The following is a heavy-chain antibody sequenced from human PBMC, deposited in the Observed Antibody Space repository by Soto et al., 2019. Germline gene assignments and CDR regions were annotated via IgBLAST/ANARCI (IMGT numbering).Heavy chain of an antibody. V-gene: IGHV4-34*01. CDR3: ARSTAVAGHYFAY. Sequence: QVQLQQWGAGLLKPSETLSLTCAVYGGSFSGYYWSWIRQPPGKGLEWIGEINHSGSTNYNPSLKSRVNKSGDTAKNQFSLKLSSVTAADTAVSYCARSTAVAGHYFAYWGQGTLVTVSS. CDR2: INHSGST. J-gene: IGHJ4*02. CDR1: GGSFSGYY. D-gene: IGHD6-19*01.